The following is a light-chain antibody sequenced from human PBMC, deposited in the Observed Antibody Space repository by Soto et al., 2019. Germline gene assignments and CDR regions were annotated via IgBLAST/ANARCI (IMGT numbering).Light chain of an antibody. CDR2: GNS. Sequence: PSVSGAPGQRVTISCTGSSSNIGAGYDVHWYQQLPGTAPKLLIYGNSNRPSGVPDRFSGSKSGTSASLAITGLLPEDEADYYCQSYDSSLSGWVFGGGTKLTVL. CDR3: QSYDSSLSGWV. V-gene: IGLV1-40*01. J-gene: IGLJ3*02. CDR1: SSNIGAGYD.